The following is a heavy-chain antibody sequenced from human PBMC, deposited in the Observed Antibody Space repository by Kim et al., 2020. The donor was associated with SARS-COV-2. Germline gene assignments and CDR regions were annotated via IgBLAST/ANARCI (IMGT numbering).Heavy chain of an antibody. Sequence: GGSLRLSCAASGFTFSSYWMHWVRQAPGKGLVWVSRINSDGSSTSYADSVKGRFTISRDNAKNTLYLQMNSLRAEDTAVYYCARDRSSSTRWSAFDIWGQGTMVTVSS. CDR2: INSDGSST. D-gene: IGHD6-13*01. J-gene: IGHJ3*02. CDR3: ARDRSSSTRWSAFDI. V-gene: IGHV3-74*01. CDR1: GFTFSSYW.